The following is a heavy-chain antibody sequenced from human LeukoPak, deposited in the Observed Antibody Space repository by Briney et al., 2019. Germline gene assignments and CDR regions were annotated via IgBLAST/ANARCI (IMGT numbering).Heavy chain of an antibody. J-gene: IGHJ4*02. CDR2: IYYSGST. CDR1: SGSISSGDYY. CDR3: ARDQGGYDSSGYLGY. V-gene: IGHV4-30-4*08. Sequence: SETLSLTCTVASGSISSGDYYWSWIRQPPGKGLEWIGYIYYSGSTYYNPSLKSRVTISVDASKNQFSLKLSSVTAADTAVYYCARDQGGYDSSGYLGYWGQGTLVTVSS. D-gene: IGHD3-22*01.